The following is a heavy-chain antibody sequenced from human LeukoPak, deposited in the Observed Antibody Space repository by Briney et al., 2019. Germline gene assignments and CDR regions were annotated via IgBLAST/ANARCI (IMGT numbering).Heavy chain of an antibody. Sequence: SQTLSLTCAVSGGSISSGGYSWSWIRQPPGKGLEWIGYIYYSGSTNYNPSLKSRVTISVDTSKNQFSLKLSSVTAADTAVYYCATYYSGDSVRRPFAIWGQGTMVTVSS. CDR1: GGSISSGGYS. J-gene: IGHJ3*02. V-gene: IGHV4-61*08. CDR3: ATYYSGDSVRRPFAI. CDR2: IYYSGST. D-gene: IGHD4-17*01.